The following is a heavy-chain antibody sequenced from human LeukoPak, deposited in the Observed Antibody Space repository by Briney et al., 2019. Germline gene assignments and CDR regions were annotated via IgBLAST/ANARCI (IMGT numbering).Heavy chain of an antibody. CDR1: GGSISSGDYY. Sequence: SETLSLTCTVSGGSISSGDYYWSWIRQPPGEGLEWIGYIYYSGSTYYNPSLKSRVTISVDTSKNQFSLKLSSVTAADTAVYYCARAGGVGVASFDYWGQGTLVTVSS. J-gene: IGHJ4*02. D-gene: IGHD5-12*01. V-gene: IGHV4-30-4*08. CDR2: IYYSGST. CDR3: ARAGGVGVASFDY.